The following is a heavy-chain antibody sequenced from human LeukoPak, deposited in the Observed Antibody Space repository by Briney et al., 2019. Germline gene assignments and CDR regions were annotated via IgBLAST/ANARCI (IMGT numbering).Heavy chain of an antibody. CDR1: GFTFSSYG. V-gene: IGHV3-33*06. D-gene: IGHD3-10*01. CDR2: IWYDGSNK. CDR3: AKDRATYYSGGFDY. J-gene: IGHJ4*02. Sequence: PGGSLRLSCAASGFTFSSYGMHWVRQAPGKGLEWVAVIWYDGSNKYYADSVKGRFTISRDNSKNTLYLQMNSLRAEDTAVYFCAKDRATYYSGGFDYWGQGTLLTVSS.